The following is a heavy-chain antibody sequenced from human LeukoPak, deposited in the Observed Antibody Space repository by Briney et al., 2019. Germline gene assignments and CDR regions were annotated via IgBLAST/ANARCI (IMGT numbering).Heavy chain of an antibody. CDR2: ISSSSSYI. Sequence: GGSLRLSCAASGFTFSSYAMHWVRQAPGKGLEWVSIISSSSSYIYYADSVKGRFTISRDNAKNSLYLQMNSLRAEDTAVYYCASDKTAQLDNYYYYMDVWGKGTTVTISS. CDR1: GFTFSSYA. CDR3: ASDKTAQLDNYYYYMDV. J-gene: IGHJ6*03. V-gene: IGHV3-21*01. D-gene: IGHD6-13*01.